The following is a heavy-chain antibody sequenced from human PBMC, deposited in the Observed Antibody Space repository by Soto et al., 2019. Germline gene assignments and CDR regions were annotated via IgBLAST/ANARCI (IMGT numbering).Heavy chain of an antibody. J-gene: IGHJ6*02. D-gene: IGHD3-9*01. Sequence: QVQLVESGGGVVQPGRSLRLSCAASGFTFSSYAMHWVRQAPGKGLEWVAVISYDGSNKYYADSVKGRFTISRDNFKNTLYLQMNSLRAEDTAVYYCARAKSHYDILTGYYNYYYYYGMDVWGQGTTVTVSS. CDR1: GFTFSSYA. CDR2: ISYDGSNK. V-gene: IGHV3-30-3*01. CDR3: ARAKSHYDILTGYYNYYYYYGMDV.